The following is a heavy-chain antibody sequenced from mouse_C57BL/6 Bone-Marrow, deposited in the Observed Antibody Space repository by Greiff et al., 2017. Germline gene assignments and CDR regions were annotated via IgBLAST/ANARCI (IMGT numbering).Heavy chain of an antibody. J-gene: IGHJ4*01. D-gene: IGHD1-1*01. CDR2: IHPNSGST. Sequence: QVQLQQPGAELVKPGASVTLSCTASGYTFTSYWMHWVKQRPGQGLEWIGMIHPNSGSTNYNEKFKSKATLTVDKSSSTAYMQLSSLTSEDSAVYYCASLYGSFYAMDYWGQGTSVTVSS. CDR1: GYTFTSYW. CDR3: ASLYGSFYAMDY. V-gene: IGHV1-64*01.